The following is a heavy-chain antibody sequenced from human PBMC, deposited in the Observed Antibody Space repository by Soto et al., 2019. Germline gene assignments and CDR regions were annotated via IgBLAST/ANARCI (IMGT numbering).Heavy chain of an antibody. V-gene: IGHV1-69*13. D-gene: IGHD4-17*01. CDR2: IIPIFGTA. CDR1: GGTFSSYA. J-gene: IGHJ6*02. CDR3: ARAAYGDYLYYYYYGMDV. Sequence: GASVKVSCKASGGTFSSYAISWVRQAPGQGLEWMGGIIPIFGTANYAQKFQGRVTITADESTSTAYMVLSSLRSEDTAVYYCARAAYGDYLYYYYYGMDVWGQGTTVTVSS.